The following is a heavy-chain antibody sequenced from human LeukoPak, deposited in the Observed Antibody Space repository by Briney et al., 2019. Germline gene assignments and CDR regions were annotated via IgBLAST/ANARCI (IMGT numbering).Heavy chain of an antibody. Sequence: SVKVSCKASGGTFSSYAISWVRQAPGQGPEWMGGIIPIFGTANYAQKFQGRVTITADESTSTAYMELSSLRSEDTAVYYCARDIWSTLYYYYYGMDVWGQGTTVTVSS. CDR1: GGTFSSYA. D-gene: IGHD3-16*01. V-gene: IGHV1-69*13. CDR2: IIPIFGTA. CDR3: ARDIWSTLYYYYYGMDV. J-gene: IGHJ6*02.